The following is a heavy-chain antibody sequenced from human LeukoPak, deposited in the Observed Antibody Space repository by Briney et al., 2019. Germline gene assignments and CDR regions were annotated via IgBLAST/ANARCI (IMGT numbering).Heavy chain of an antibody. Sequence: SVKVSCKASGGTFSSYAISWVRQAPGQGLEWMGRIIPILGIANYAQKFQGRVTITADKSTSTAYMELSSLRSEDTAVYYCARLQGRGYSSGWPHFDYWGQGTLVTVSS. CDR2: IIPILGIA. CDR3: ARLQGRGYSSGWPHFDY. J-gene: IGHJ4*02. CDR1: GGTFSSYA. D-gene: IGHD6-19*01. V-gene: IGHV1-69*04.